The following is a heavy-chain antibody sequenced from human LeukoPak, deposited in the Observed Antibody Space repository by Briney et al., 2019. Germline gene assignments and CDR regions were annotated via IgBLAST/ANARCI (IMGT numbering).Heavy chain of an antibody. V-gene: IGHV4-39*02. J-gene: IGHJ4*02. D-gene: IGHD5-24*01. CDR1: GGSISGSSFY. CDR2: IYYSGSA. CDR3: ARDGYNPIDY. Sequence: SETLSLTCSVSGGSISGSSFYWGWIRQPPGKGLEWIGTIYYSGSAYYNSSLKSRVTISVDTSKNQFSLKLSSVTAPDTAVYYCARDGYNPIDYWGQGTLVTVSS.